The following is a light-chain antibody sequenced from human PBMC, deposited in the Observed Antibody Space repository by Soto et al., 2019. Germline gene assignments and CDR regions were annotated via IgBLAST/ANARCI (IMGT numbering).Light chain of an antibody. CDR2: GIS. J-gene: IGKJ1*01. Sequence: EPVLTQSPGTLSLSPGERATLSCRTSQSVSASQLAWYQQKPGQAPRLLIYGISKRAAGIPDRFTGSGSGTDFTLTIDGLEPEDFAVYYCQQYTQSLWTFGQGTKVEFK. CDR3: QQYTQSLWT. V-gene: IGKV3-20*01. CDR1: QSVSASQ.